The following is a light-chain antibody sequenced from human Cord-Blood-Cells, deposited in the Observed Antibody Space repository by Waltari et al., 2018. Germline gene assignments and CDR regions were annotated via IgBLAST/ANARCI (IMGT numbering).Light chain of an antibody. CDR1: ALPKQY. V-gene: IGLV3-25*03. CDR2: KDR. J-gene: IGLJ3*02. Sequence: SYELTQPPSVSVSPGQTARITCSGDALPKQYAYWYQQKPGQAPVLGIYKDRERPSGIPGRFSGSSSGTTVTLTISGVQAEDEADYYCQSADSSGTYPVFGGGTKLTVL. CDR3: QSADSSGTYPV.